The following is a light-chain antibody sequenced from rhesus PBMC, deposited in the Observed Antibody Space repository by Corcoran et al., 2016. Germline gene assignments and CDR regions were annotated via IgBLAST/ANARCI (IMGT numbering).Light chain of an antibody. V-gene: IGKV1-22*01. CDR2: KAS. Sequence: IQMTQSPSSLSSSVGDTVTITCRASQSISSWLAWYQQKPGKDPKLLFYKASSLQSGVTSRFSGSGSGTDFTHPISSLQSEDFTTYYCQQYSSSPYSFGQGTKVEIK. CDR3: QQYSSSPYS. CDR1: QSISSW. J-gene: IGKJ2*01.